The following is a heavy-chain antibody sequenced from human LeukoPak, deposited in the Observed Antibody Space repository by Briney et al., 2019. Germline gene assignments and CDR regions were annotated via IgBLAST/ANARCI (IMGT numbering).Heavy chain of an antibody. CDR3: ARGYRWERVDY. V-gene: IGHV3-74*01. D-gene: IGHD2-8*02. CDR1: GFTFSNYW. Sequence: PGGSLRLSCAASGFTFSNYWMHWVRQAPGKGLVWVSRINSDGSTTTYADSVKGRFTISRDNAKNRLYLQMNSLRAEATAVYYWARGYRWERVDYWGQGTLVTVSS. CDR2: INSDGSTT. J-gene: IGHJ4*02.